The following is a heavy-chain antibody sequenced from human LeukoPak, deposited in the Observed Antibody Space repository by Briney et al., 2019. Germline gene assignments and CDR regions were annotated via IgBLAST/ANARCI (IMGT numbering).Heavy chain of an antibody. V-gene: IGHV1-18*01. CDR3: ARDLMVRGVIIGLDAGWFDP. CDR1: GYTFTSYG. J-gene: IGHJ5*02. Sequence: ASVKVSCKASGYTFTSYGISWVRQAPGQGLEWMGWISAYNGNTNYAQKLQGRVTMTTDTYTSTAYMELRILRSDDTAVYYCARDLMVRGVIIGLDAGWFDPWGQGTLVTVSS. D-gene: IGHD3-10*01. CDR2: ISAYNGNT.